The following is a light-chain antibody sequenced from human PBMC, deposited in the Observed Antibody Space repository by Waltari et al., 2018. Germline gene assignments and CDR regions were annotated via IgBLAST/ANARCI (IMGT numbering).Light chain of an antibody. Sequence: LVLTQSPGTMSLPLGEGATLSCRTGQSVSRALAWYQQKPGQAPRLLIYGASTRAPGIPDRFSGSGSGTDFSLTISRLEPDDFAVYYCQHYLRLPVTFGQGTTVEI. CDR1: QSVSRA. J-gene: IGKJ1*01. CDR2: GAS. CDR3: QHYLRLPVT. V-gene: IGKV3-20*01.